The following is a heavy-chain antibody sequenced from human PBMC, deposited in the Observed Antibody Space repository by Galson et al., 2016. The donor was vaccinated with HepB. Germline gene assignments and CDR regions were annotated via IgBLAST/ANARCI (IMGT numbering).Heavy chain of an antibody. CDR1: GYTLDSYF. D-gene: IGHD1-14*01. CDR2: ITSGSGDT. CDR3: AKGAGGNYDY. J-gene: IGHJ4*02. V-gene: IGHV1-3*01. Sequence: SVKVSCKASGYTLDSYFLHWLRQAPGQRPEWMGWITSGSGDTIYSQNFQGRLSITRDTSATTAYMELSGLRSEDTAIYFCAKGAGGNYDYWGQGTLVTVSS.